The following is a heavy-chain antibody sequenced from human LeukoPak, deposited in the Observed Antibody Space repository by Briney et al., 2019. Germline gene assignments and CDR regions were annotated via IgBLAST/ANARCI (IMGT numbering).Heavy chain of an antibody. V-gene: IGHV3-7*01. CDR1: GFTLSSYW. Sequence: GGSLRLSRAASGFTLSSYWMSWVRQAPGKGLEWVANIKEDGSEKYYVDSVKGRFTISRDNAKNSLYLQMNSLRAEDTAVYYCARRPGWFDPWGQGTLVTVSS. CDR2: IKEDGSEK. J-gene: IGHJ5*02. CDR3: ARRPGWFDP.